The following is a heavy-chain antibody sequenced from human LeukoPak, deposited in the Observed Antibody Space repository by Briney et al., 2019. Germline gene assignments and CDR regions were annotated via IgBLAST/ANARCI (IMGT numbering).Heavy chain of an antibody. V-gene: IGHV3-21*01. J-gene: IGHJ5*02. D-gene: IGHD2-2*01. CDR2: ISSSSSYI. Sequence: GGSLRLSCAASGFTFSSYSMNWVRQAPGKGLEWVSSISSSSSYIYYADSVKGRFTISRDNSKNTLYLQMNSLRAEDTAVYYCARVFFDCSSTSCPVGGPWGQGTLVTVSS. CDR3: ARVFFDCSSTSCPVGGP. CDR1: GFTFSSYS.